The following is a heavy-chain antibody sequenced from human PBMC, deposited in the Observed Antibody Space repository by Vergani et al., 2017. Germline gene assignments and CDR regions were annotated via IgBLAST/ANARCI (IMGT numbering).Heavy chain of an antibody. D-gene: IGHD3-22*01. Sequence: QLQLQESGSGLVKPSQTLSLTCAVSGGSISSGGYSWSWIRQPPGKGLEWIGYIYQSGNTYYNPSLKSRITIAIDRAKNQFSLKLMTVTAAATAVYYCDRSGARPTYYYDSSGSYFDYWGQGTLVTVSS. V-gene: IGHV4-30-2*01. CDR3: DRSGARPTYYYDSSGSYFDY. J-gene: IGHJ4*02. CDR1: GGSISSGGYS. CDR2: IYQSGNT.